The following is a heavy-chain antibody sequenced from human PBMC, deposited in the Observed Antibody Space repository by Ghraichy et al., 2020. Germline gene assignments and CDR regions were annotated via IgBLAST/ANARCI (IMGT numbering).Heavy chain of an antibody. D-gene: IGHD4-23*01. J-gene: IGHJ4*02. Sequence: SVKVSCKASGGTFSSYAISWVRQAPGQGLEWMGRIIPILGIANYAQKFQGRVTITADKSTSTAYMELSSLRSEDTAVYYCARALTHGGNQYYFDYWGQGTLVTVSS. CDR1: GGTFSSYA. CDR3: ARALTHGGNQYYFDY. CDR2: IIPILGIA. V-gene: IGHV1-69*04.